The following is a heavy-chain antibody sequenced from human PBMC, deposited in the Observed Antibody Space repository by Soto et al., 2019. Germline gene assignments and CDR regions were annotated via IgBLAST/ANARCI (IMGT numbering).Heavy chain of an antibody. V-gene: IGHV3-30*04. CDR2: ISLDGRNE. D-gene: IGHD5-18*01. CDR1: GFSISGYS. CDR3: ARVGHGYSNGGGFDN. J-gene: IGHJ4*02. Sequence: QVQLVESGGGVVQPGRSLRLTCTASGFSISGYSVEWVRQAPGKGLEWVAVISLDGRNEYYADSVKGRFTISRDDSKKTVFLQMNSLRVEDTAVYFCARVGHGYSNGGGFDNWDQGTLVTVSS.